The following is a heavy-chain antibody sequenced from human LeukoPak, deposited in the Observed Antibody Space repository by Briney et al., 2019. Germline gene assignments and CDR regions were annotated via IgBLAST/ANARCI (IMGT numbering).Heavy chain of an antibody. CDR2: ISSSSSYI. CDR3: ARGAGVVTAEDFDY. Sequence: GRSLRLSCAASGFTFSSYSMNWVRQAPGKGLEWVSSISSSSSYIYYADSVKGRFTISRDNAKNSLYLQMNSLRAEDTAGYYCARGAGVVTAEDFDYWGQGTLVTVSS. J-gene: IGHJ4*02. CDR1: GFTFSSYS. D-gene: IGHD2-21*02. V-gene: IGHV3-21*01.